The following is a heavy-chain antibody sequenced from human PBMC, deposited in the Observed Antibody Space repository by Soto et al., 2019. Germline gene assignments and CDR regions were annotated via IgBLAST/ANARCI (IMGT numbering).Heavy chain of an antibody. CDR1: GFTSSNYY. V-gene: IGHV3-11*04. D-gene: IGHD3-10*02. Sequence: QAQLVESGGGLVEPGGSLRLSCAVSGFTSSNYYMTWIRQAPGKGLEWLASLSKSDLSRNYAASGAGRFVISSDIAKNTLHLQIYSLAANDTAVYYCARRDAYVDGASGLDVWGQGTTVTVSS. CDR2: LSKSDLSR. J-gene: IGHJ6*02. CDR3: ARRDAYVDGASGLDV.